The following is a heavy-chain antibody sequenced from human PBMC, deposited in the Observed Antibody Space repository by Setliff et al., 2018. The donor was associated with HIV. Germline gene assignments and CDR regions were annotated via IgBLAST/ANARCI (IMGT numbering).Heavy chain of an antibody. J-gene: IGHJ4*02. V-gene: IGHV3-23*01. CDR2: ISGSGIST. D-gene: IGHD1-1*01. CDR1: GFTFSSHA. Sequence: GGSLRLSCAASGFTFSSHAMTWVRQAPGQGLEWVSIISGSGISTYYADSVKGRFTISRDNSKNTLYLQMNSLRAEDTAVYYCARETRPGLTRSGFDYWGQGTLVTVSS. CDR3: ARETRPGLTRSGFDY.